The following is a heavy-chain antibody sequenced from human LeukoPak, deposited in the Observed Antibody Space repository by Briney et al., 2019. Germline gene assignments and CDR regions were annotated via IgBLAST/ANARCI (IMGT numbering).Heavy chain of an antibody. CDR1: GGTFSSYA. Sequence: GSSVKVSCKASGGTFSSYAISWVRQAPGQGLEWMGRIIPIFGIANYAQKFQGRVTITADKSTSTAYMELSSLRSEDTAVYYCARAAVDTAMVTPPLNWFDPWGQGTPVTVSS. D-gene: IGHD5-18*01. V-gene: IGHV1-69*04. CDR2: IIPIFGIA. J-gene: IGHJ5*02. CDR3: ARAAVDTAMVTPPLNWFDP.